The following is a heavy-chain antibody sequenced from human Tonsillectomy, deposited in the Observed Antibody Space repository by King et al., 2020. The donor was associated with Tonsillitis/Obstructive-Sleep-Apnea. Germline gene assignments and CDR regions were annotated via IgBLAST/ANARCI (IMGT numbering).Heavy chain of an antibody. D-gene: IGHD3-3*01. CDR1: GGSISSYY. CDR2: IYYSGST. CDR3: ARDRGDYDFWSGYYSKYWYFDL. Sequence: QLQESGPGLVKPSETLSLTCTVSGGSISSYYWSWIRQPPGKGLEWIGYIYYSGSTNYNPSLKSRVTISVDTSKNQFSLKLSSVTAAATAVYYCARDRGDYDFWSGYYSKYWYFDLWGRGTLVTVSS. V-gene: IGHV4-59*01. J-gene: IGHJ2*01.